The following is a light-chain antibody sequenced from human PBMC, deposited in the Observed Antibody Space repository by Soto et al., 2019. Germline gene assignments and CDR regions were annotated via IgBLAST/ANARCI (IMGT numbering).Light chain of an antibody. Sequence: AIPLTQSPSSLSASVRDRVTITCRASQGISSALAWYQHKPGKAPKLLIYDASSLESGVPSRFSGSGSGTDFTLTISSLQPEDFATYYCQQFYNYPLTFGGGTKVEIK. V-gene: IGKV1D-13*01. CDR2: DAS. J-gene: IGKJ4*01. CDR1: QGISSA. CDR3: QQFYNYPLT.